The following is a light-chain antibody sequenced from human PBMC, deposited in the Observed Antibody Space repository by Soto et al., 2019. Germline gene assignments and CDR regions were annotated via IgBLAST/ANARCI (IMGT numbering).Light chain of an antibody. CDR2: GAS. V-gene: IGKV3-20*01. J-gene: IGKJ2*01. Sequence: EIVLTQSPDTLSLSPGERATLSCRASQRIYSTYLAWYQQKAGQAPSLLIFGASTRAAGIPDRFSGSGSATDFTLTISRLEPEDFAVYYGQQYGNSPYTFGQGTKLEIK. CDR1: QRIYSTY. CDR3: QQYGNSPYT.